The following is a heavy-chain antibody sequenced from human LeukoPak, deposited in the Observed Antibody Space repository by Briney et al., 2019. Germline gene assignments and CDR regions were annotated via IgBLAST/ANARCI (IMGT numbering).Heavy chain of an antibody. V-gene: IGHV3-23*01. CDR1: RFTFSNYA. Sequence: GGSLRLSCAASRFTFSNYAMTWVRQAPGQGLEWVSAISGSGGRTYYADSLKGRFTISRDSSKNTLYLQMNSLRAEDTAVFYCATLSRSRSSGSYYNWFDPWGQGTLVTVSS. D-gene: IGHD3-10*01. CDR3: ATLSRSRSSGSYYNWFDP. CDR2: ISGSGGRT. J-gene: IGHJ5*02.